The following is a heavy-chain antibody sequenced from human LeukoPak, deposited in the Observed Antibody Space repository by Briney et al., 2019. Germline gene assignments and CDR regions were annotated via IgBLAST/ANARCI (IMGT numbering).Heavy chain of an antibody. CDR2: ISSSSSYI. CDR3: AGQANNGFDP. CDR1: GFTFSSYS. Sequence: PGGSLRLSCAASGFTFSSYSMNWVRQAPGKGLEWVSSISSSSSYIYYADSVKGRFTISRDNAKNSLYLKMDSLRAEDTAVYYCAGQANNGFDPWGQGTLVTVSS. J-gene: IGHJ5*02. V-gene: IGHV3-21*01.